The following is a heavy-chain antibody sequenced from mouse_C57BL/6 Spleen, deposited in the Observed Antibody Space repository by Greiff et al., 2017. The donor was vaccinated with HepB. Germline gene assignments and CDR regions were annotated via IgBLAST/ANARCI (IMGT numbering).Heavy chain of an antibody. J-gene: IGHJ2*01. Sequence: VQLQQPGAELVMPGASVKLSCKASGYTFTSYWMHWVKQRPGQGLEWIGEIDHSDSYTNYNQKFKGKSTLTVDKSSSTAYMQLSSLTSEDSAVYYCARAWLRRGYYFDYWGQGTTLTVSS. D-gene: IGHD2-2*01. CDR3: ARAWLRRGYYFDY. CDR1: GYTFTSYW. CDR2: IDHSDSYT. V-gene: IGHV1-69*01.